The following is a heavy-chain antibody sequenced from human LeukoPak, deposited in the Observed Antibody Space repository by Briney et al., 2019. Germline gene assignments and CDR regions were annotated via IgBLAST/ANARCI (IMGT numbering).Heavy chain of an antibody. D-gene: IGHD6-6*01. CDR2: IWYDGSNK. Sequence: GGSLRLSCAASGFTFSSYGMHWVHQAPGKGLEWVAVIWYDGSNKYYADSVKGRFTISRDNSKNTLYLQMNSLRAEDTAVYYCARGISSIADNDFDYWGQGTLVTVSS. CDR1: GFTFSSYG. J-gene: IGHJ4*02. V-gene: IGHV3-33*01. CDR3: ARGISSIADNDFDY.